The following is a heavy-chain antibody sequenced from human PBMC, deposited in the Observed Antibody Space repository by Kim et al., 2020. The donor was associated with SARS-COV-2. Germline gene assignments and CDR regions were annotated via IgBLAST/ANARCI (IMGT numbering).Heavy chain of an antibody. V-gene: IGHV1-2*02. CDR3: ARSVASSPHDH. CDR2: LNPKSGDT. D-gene: IGHD6-19*01. J-gene: IGHJ5*02. Sequence: ASVKVSCKASGYTFTAYFIHWVRQGPEHGLEWMGWLNPKSGDTTYAQKFEGRVTMTSDTSITTAYMEMSGLTYDDTAVYYCARSVASSPHDHLGQGTLVT. CDR1: GYTFTAYF.